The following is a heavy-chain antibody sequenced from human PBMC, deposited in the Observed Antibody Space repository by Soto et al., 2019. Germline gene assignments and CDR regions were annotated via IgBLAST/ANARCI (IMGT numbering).Heavy chain of an antibody. CDR3: ARGRRVRGAAYGMDV. CDR2: INHSGST. V-gene: IGHV4-34*01. Sequence: PSETLSLTCAVYGGSFSGYYWSWIRQPPGKGLEWIGEINHSGSTNYNPSLKSRVTISVDTSKNQFSLKLSSVTAADTAVYYCARGRRVRGAAYGMDVWGQGTTVT. CDR1: GGSFSGYY. D-gene: IGHD3-10*01. J-gene: IGHJ6*02.